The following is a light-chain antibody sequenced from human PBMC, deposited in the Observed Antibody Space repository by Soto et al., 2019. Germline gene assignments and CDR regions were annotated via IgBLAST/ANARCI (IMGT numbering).Light chain of an antibody. CDR3: SSYTRSSNLVV. Sequence: QSALTQPASVSGSPGQSITISCTGTSSDVGGYNYVSWYQQHPGKAPKLMIYEVNNRPSGVSNRFSGSKSGNTASLTISGLQAEDEAAYHCSSYTRSSNLVVFGGGTQLTVL. CDR2: EVN. J-gene: IGLJ2*01. V-gene: IGLV2-14*01. CDR1: SSDVGGYNY.